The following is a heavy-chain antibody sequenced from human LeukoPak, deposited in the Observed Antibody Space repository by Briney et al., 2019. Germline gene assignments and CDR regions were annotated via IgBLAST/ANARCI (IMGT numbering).Heavy chain of an antibody. Sequence: GGSLRLSCAGSGFNFDDYDMHWVRHPPGKGLGWVSSISSNSGNIAYADSVKGRFTISRDNARNSLYLQMNSLRPEDTALYYCAKARLARKVTSGYNWVDPWCQGTLVTVSS. CDR1: GFNFDDYD. CDR3: AKARLARKVTSGYNWVDP. D-gene: IGHD1-26*01. CDR2: ISSNSGNI. J-gene: IGHJ5*02. V-gene: IGHV3-9*01.